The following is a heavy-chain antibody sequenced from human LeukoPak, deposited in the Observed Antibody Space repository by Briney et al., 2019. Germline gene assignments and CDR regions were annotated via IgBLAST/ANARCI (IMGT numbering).Heavy chain of an antibody. D-gene: IGHD3-9*01. Sequence: ASGPTLVKPTQTLTLTCTFSGFSLSTSGVGVGWIRQPPGKALEWLALIYWDDDKRYSPSLKSRLTITKDTSKNQVVLTMTNMDPVDTATYYCAHLNRYFDSSNFDYWGQGTLVTVSS. CDR1: GFSLSTSGVG. CDR2: IYWDDDK. V-gene: IGHV2-5*02. J-gene: IGHJ4*02. CDR3: AHLNRYFDSSNFDY.